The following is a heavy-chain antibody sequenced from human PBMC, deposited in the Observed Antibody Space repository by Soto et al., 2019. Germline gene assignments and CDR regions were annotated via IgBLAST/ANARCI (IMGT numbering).Heavy chain of an antibody. CDR2: INPSGGST. V-gene: IGHV1-46*01. D-gene: IGHD1-1*01. CDR1: GYTFTSYY. CDR3: ASLITTPYGMDV. J-gene: IGHJ6*02. Sequence: ASVKVSCKASGYTFTSYYMHWVRQAPGQGLEWMGIINPSGGSTSYAQKFQGRVTMTRDTSTSTVYMELSSLRSEDTAVYYCASLITTPYGMDVWGQGTTVTVSS.